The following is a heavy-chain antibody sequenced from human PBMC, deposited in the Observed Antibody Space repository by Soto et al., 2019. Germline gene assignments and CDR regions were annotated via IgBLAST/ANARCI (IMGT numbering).Heavy chain of an antibody. Sequence: PGGSLRLSCAASGFTFSDYYMSWIRQAPGKGLEWVSYIGPSSSYTNYADSVKGRFTTSRDNAKNSLYLQMNSLRAEDTAVYYCARVVRLMLYSDYWGQGTLVTVSS. CDR3: ARVVRLMLYSDY. D-gene: IGHD2-8*01. V-gene: IGHV3-11*06. CDR2: IGPSSSYT. J-gene: IGHJ4*02. CDR1: GFTFSDYY.